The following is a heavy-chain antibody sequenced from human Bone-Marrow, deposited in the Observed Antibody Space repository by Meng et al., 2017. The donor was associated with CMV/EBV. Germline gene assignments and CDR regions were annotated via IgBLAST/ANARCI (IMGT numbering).Heavy chain of an antibody. CDR2: INSINGDT. D-gene: IGHD2-21*01. J-gene: IGHJ4*02. CDR3: ARASALYCGGDCYFRGEDY. Sequence: TSAACYRHWVRQAPGQRLECRACINSINGDTNYAHRFQGRVTMPRASSISTAYMELSRLTSDDTAVYYGARASALYCGGDCYFRGEDYWGQGILVPSPQ. V-gene: IGHV1-2*07. CDR1: TSAACY.